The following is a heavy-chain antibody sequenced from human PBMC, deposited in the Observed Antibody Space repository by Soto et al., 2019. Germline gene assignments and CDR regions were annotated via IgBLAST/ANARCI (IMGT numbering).Heavy chain of an antibody. CDR3: ARVRYYDSSGMVDY. D-gene: IGHD3-22*01. CDR2: ISAYKCNT. Sequence: ASVKVSCKASGYTLPSYGISWVRQAPGQGLEWMGWISAYKCNTIYAQNLQDRVTMTTDTSTSTAYMELRSLRFDDTAVYYCARVRYYDSSGMVDYWGQGTLVTVS. J-gene: IGHJ4*02. V-gene: IGHV1-18*01. CDR1: GYTLPSYG.